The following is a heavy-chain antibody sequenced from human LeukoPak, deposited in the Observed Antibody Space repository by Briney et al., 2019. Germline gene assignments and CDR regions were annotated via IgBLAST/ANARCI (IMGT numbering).Heavy chain of an antibody. CDR1: GFTLSSYA. CDR2: ISGSGGST. J-gene: IGHJ4*02. Sequence: GGSRRLSCAVSGFTLSSYAMSWVRQAPGKGLEWVSAISGSGGSTYYADSVKGRFTISRDNSKNTLYLQMNSLRAEDTAVYYCANGVYNLFYGDSYYFDYWGQGTLVTVSS. V-gene: IGHV3-23*01. D-gene: IGHD4-17*01. CDR3: ANGVYNLFYGDSYYFDY.